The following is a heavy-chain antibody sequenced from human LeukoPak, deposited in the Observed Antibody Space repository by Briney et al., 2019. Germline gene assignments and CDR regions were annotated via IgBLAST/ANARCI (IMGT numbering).Heavy chain of an antibody. J-gene: IGHJ4*02. CDR2: TYYRSRWYY. D-gene: IGHD3-16*01. CDR3: ARDPSDDQGLDY. V-gene: IGHV6-1*01. Sequence: SQTLSLTCAISGYSVSSNTAAWYWIRQSPSRGLEWLGRTYYRSRWYYEYAVSVRSRITINVDTSKNQFSLQLSSVTPEDTAVYYCARDPSDDQGLDYWGQGTLVTVSS. CDR1: GYSVSSNTAA.